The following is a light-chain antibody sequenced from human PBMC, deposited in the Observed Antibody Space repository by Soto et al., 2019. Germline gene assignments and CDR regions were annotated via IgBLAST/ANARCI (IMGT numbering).Light chain of an antibody. J-gene: IGKJ4*01. Sequence: EIVLTQSPDTLSLSPGERATLSCRVSQSAGNSVAWYQQKPGQAPRLLIYDASKRATGIPARFSGSGSGTDFTLSISSLEPEDFAVYSCQQRRTWPLTFGGGTNVEI. V-gene: IGKV3-11*01. CDR3: QQRRTWPLT. CDR1: QSAGNS. CDR2: DAS.